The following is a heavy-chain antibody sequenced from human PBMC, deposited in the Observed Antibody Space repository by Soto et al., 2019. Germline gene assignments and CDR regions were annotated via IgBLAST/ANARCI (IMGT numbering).Heavy chain of an antibody. CDR2: INPNSGGT. V-gene: IGHV1-2*02. CDR3: ARDASSSRVTNPFDY. Sequence: ASLNVSCKASGYTFSVYYVRWVRLAPGQGLEWMGWINPNSGGTYYAQKFQGRVTMTRDTSISTAYMELSRLKSDDTAVYYCARDASSSRVTNPFDYPGQRPLLTGPS. J-gene: IGHJ4*02. D-gene: IGHD6-13*01. CDR1: GYTFSVYY.